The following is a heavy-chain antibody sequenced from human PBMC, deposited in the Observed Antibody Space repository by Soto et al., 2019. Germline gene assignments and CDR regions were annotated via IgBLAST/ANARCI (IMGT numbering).Heavy chain of an antibody. D-gene: IGHD3-3*01. V-gene: IGHV3-7*03. CDR2: IKEDGSER. CDR1: GFSFGNYW. Sequence: GGSLRLSCAVSGFSFGNYWMSWVRQAPGKGLEWLASIKEDGSERYYLDSVKGRFTISRDNAKDSLSPQMNSLRGEDTAFYYCARDVGPVTIFGEALSGYFDFWGQGTLVTV. J-gene: IGHJ4*02. CDR3: ARDVGPVTIFGEALSGYFDF.